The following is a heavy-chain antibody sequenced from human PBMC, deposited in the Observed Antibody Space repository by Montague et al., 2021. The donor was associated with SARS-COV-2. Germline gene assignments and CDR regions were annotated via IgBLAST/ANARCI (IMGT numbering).Heavy chain of an antibody. V-gene: IGHV3-74*01. J-gene: IGHJ6*02. CDR2: INTEGSNS. Sequence: SLRLSCAASGFSFSDYWMLWVRQAPGKGLEWVSRINTEGSNSYYTDSVKGRFTISRDNAKNTLYLQMNSLRAEDTAVYYCAREPGSVDGMDVWGQGTTITVSS. D-gene: IGHD4-23*01. CDR1: GFSFSDYW. CDR3: AREPGSVDGMDV.